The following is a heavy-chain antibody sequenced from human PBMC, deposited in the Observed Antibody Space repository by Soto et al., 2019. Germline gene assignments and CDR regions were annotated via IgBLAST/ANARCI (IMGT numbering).Heavy chain of an antibody. V-gene: IGHV4-30-2*01. CDR1: GGSISSGGYS. J-gene: IGHJ4*02. CDR3: ASASYYYGSGSLDY. D-gene: IGHD3-10*01. Sequence: PSETLSLTCAVSGGSISSGGYSWSWIRQPPGKGLEWIGYIYHSGSTYYNPSLKSRVTISVDRSKNQFSLKLSSVTAADTAVYYCASASYYYGSGSLDYWGQGTLVTVSS. CDR2: IYHSGST.